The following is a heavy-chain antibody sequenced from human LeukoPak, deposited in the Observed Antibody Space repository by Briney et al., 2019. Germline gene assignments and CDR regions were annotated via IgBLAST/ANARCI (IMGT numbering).Heavy chain of an antibody. D-gene: IGHD6-19*01. V-gene: IGHV3-23*01. CDR3: AKVHSSGWCFDY. CDR1: GFTFSSYA. Sequence: GGSLRLSCAASGFTFSSYAMSWVRHAPGKGLEWVSGIVGSGNSTYYADSVKGRFTISRDNSKNTLYMQMNSLRADDTAVYYCAKVHSSGWCFDYWGQGTLVTVSS. CDR2: IVGSGNST. J-gene: IGHJ4*02.